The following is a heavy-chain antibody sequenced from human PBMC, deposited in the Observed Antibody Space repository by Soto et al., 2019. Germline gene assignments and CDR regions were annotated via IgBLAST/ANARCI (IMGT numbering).Heavy chain of an antibody. J-gene: IGHJ3*02. V-gene: IGHV4-59*01. CDR1: GGSISSYY. CDR3: GRGVVVANNPRGIVFDI. Sequence: SETLSLTCTVSGGSISSYYWSWIRQPPGKGLEWIGYIYYSGSTNYNPSLKSRVTISVDTSKNQFSLKLSSVTAADTAGYYCGRGVVVANNPRGIVFDIWGKGTMVPVPS. D-gene: IGHD2-15*01. CDR2: IYYSGST.